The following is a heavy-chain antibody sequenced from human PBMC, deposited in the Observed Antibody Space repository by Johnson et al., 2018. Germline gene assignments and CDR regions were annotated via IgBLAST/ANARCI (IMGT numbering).Heavy chain of an antibody. D-gene: IGHD4-23*01. Sequence: QVQLVQSGGGVVQPGRSLRLSCAASGFTFSRYGMHWVRQAPGKGLEWVAVIWSDGRTKDYTDSVKGRFTISRDNSNNMLYLQMNSLRAGDTVMFYCATDAVAAAFCMWGQGTLVTVSS. CDR3: ATDAVAAAFCM. CDR2: IWSDGRTK. J-gene: IGHJ3*02. V-gene: IGHV3-33*01. CDR1: GFTFSRYG.